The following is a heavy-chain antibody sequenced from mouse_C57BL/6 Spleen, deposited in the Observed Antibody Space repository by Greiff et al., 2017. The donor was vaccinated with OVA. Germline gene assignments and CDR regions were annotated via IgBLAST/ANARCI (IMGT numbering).Heavy chain of an antibody. D-gene: IGHD2-4*01. CDR1: GYTFTSYW. CDR3: ASRYDYGFDY. V-gene: IGHV1-50*01. CDR2: IDPSDSYT. Sequence: QVQLQQPGAELVKPGASVKLSCKASGYTFTSYWMQWVKQRPGQGLEWIGEIDPSDSYTNYNQKFKGKATLTVDTSSSTAYMQLSSLTSADSAVYYCASRYDYGFDYWGQGTTLTVSS. J-gene: IGHJ2*01.